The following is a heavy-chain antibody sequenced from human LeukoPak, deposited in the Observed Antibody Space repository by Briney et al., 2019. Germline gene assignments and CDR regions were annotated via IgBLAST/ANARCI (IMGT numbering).Heavy chain of an antibody. Sequence: GGSLRLSCAASGFTVSSIYMSWVRQAPGKGLEWVSVIYSGGSTYYADSVKGRFTISRDNSKNTLYLQMNSLRAEDTAVYYCVGDGSGSYSFDYWGQGTLVTVSS. CDR1: GFTVSSIY. V-gene: IGHV3-66*01. CDR3: VGDGSGSYSFDY. CDR2: IYSGGST. J-gene: IGHJ4*02. D-gene: IGHD3-10*01.